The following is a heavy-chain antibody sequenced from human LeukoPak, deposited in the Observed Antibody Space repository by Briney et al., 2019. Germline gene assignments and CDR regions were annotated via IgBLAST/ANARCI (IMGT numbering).Heavy chain of an antibody. Sequence: SETLSLTCTVSGGSLSSYYWSWIRHPPGKGLEWIGYIYYSGSTNYNPSLKSRVTISVDTSKNQFSLMLSSVTAADTAVYYCARAGIAGNAFDIWGQGTMVTVSS. CDR2: IYYSGST. CDR3: ARAGIAGNAFDI. V-gene: IGHV4-59*01. D-gene: IGHD6-13*01. CDR1: GGSLSSYY. J-gene: IGHJ3*02.